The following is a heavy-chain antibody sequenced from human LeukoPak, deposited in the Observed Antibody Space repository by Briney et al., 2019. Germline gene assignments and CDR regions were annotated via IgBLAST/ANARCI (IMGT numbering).Heavy chain of an antibody. Sequence: ASVKVSCKASGYTFTSYGISWVRQAPGQGLEWMGWISAYNGNTNYAQHLQGRVTMTTDTSTSTAYMELSRLRSDDTAVYYCARGSTARYYYDRSGYYRGAFDYWGQGTLVTVSS. J-gene: IGHJ4*02. D-gene: IGHD3-22*01. CDR2: ISAYNGNT. CDR3: ARGSTARYYYDRSGYYRGAFDY. V-gene: IGHV1-18*01. CDR1: GYTFTSYG.